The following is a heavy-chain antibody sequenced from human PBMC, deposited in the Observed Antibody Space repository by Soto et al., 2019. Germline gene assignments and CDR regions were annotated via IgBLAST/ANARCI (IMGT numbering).Heavy chain of an antibody. D-gene: IGHD6-13*01. CDR2: ISWDGGST. CDR3: AKEAAAGRVRWHYGMDV. CDR1: GFTFDDYT. J-gene: IGHJ6*02. V-gene: IGHV3-43*01. Sequence: GGSLRLSCAASGFTFDDYTMHWVRQAPGKGLEWVSLISWDGGSTYYADSVKGRFTISRDNSKNSLYLQMNSLRTEDTALYYCAKEAAAGRVRWHYGMDVWGQGTTVTVSS.